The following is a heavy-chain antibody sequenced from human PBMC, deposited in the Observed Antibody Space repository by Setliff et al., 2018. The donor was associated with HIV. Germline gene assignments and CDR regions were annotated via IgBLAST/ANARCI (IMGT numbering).Heavy chain of an antibody. CDR3: AKEYHTEATGRRLANYFDY. CDR2: INPSDGTT. V-gene: IGHV1-46*01. CDR1: GYTFTGYY. J-gene: IGHJ4*02. D-gene: IGHD6-13*01. Sequence: ASVKVSCKASGYTFTGYYMHWVRQAPGQGLEWMGRINPSDGTTAYVERFQGRVSMTSDTSTSTVYMEMSNLRSEDTAIYYCAKEYHTEATGRRLANYFDYWGQGTLVTVSS.